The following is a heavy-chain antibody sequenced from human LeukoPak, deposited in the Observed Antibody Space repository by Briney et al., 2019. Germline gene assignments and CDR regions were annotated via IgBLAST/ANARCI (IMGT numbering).Heavy chain of an antibody. CDR3: ARDLYRAYYFDY. CDR2: ISSSGSTI. Sequence: GGSLRLSCAASGFTFSDYYMSWIRQAPGEGLEWVSYISSSGSTIYYADSVKGRFTISRDNAKNSLYLQMNSLRAEDTAVYYCARDLYRAYYFDYWGQGTLVTVSS. V-gene: IGHV3-11*01. D-gene: IGHD4-11*01. J-gene: IGHJ4*02. CDR1: GFTFSDYY.